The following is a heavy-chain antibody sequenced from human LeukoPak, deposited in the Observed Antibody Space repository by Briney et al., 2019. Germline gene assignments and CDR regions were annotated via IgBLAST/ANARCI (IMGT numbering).Heavy chain of an antibody. CDR3: ARDRSFGENFFDY. V-gene: IGHV1-2*06. D-gene: IGHD3-16*01. J-gene: IGHJ4*02. Sequence: GASVKVSCKTSGYIFSDYYIHWVRQAPGQGLELLGRINPNSGDTIYAQSFQGRVTMTRDTSISTAYMDLSRLSSDGTALYYCARDRSFGENFFDYWGQGTLVTVSS. CDR1: GYIFSDYY. CDR2: INPNSGDT.